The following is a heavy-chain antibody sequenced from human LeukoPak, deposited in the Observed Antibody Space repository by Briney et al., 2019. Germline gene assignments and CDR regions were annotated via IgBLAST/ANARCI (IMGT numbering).Heavy chain of an antibody. CDR1: GGTFSSYA. D-gene: IGHD2-2*02. CDR3: ARAASVVVPAAIGLDP. CDR2: IIPIFGTA. V-gene: IGHV1-69*13. Sequence: SVKVSCKASGGTFSSYAISWVRQAPGQGLEWMGGIIPIFGTANYTQKFQGRVTITADESTSTAYMELSSLRSEDTAVYYCARAASVVVPAAIGLDPWGQGTLVTVSS. J-gene: IGHJ5*02.